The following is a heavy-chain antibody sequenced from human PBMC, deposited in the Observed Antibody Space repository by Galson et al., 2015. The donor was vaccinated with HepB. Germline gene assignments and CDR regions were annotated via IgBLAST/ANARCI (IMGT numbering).Heavy chain of an antibody. CDR1: GGTFSSYA. V-gene: IGHV1-69*06. Sequence: SVKVSCKASGGTFSSYAISWVRQAPGQGLEWMGGIIPIFGTANYAQKFQDRVTITADKSTSTAYMELSSLRSEDTAVYYCARLPELGGGMDVWGQGTTVTVSS. J-gene: IGHJ6*02. CDR3: ARLPELGGGMDV. CDR2: IIPIFGTA. D-gene: IGHD1-26*01.